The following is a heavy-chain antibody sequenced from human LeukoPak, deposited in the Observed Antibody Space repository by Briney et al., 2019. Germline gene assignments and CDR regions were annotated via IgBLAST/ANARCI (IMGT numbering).Heavy chain of an antibody. CDR3: ARARTNYYYDSSGYYRDAFDI. D-gene: IGHD3-22*01. CDR1: GFTFSSYE. V-gene: IGHV3-48*03. J-gene: IGHJ3*02. CDR2: ISSSGSTI. Sequence: GGSLRLSCAASGFTFSSYEMNWVRQAPGKGLEWLSYISSSGSTIYYADSVKGRFTISRANAQNSMYLQMSSLRAEDTAVYYCARARTNYYYDSSGYYRDAFDIWGQGTMVTVSS.